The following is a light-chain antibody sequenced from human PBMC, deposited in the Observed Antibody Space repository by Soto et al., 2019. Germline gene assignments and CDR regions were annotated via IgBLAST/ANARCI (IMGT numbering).Light chain of an antibody. V-gene: IGLV1-40*01. CDR3: QSYDRSLSGSF. CDR1: SSNIGAGYE. Sequence: SLENQPPGVSMPPGRLVTLSCIGGSSNIGAGYEVDRYQPLPRTFPRLLIYRHTSRPSGVPDRFPGSRSATSASLNITVLQAEDEDDYDGQSYDRSLSGSFVGTGTKVTVL. J-gene: IGLJ1*01. CDR2: RHT.